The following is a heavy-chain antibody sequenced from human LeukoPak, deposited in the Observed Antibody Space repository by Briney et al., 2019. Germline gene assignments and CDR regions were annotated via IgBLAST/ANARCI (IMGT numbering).Heavy chain of an antibody. J-gene: IGHJ5*02. V-gene: IGHV4-59*01. Sequence: SETLSLTCTVSGGSISSYYWSWIRQPPGKGPEWIGYIYYSGSTNYNPSLKSRVTISVDTSKNQFSLKLSSVTAADTAVYYCARDERGGFDPWGQGTLVTVSS. CDR2: IYYSGST. CDR1: GGSISSYY. CDR3: ARDERGGFDP. D-gene: IGHD3-10*01.